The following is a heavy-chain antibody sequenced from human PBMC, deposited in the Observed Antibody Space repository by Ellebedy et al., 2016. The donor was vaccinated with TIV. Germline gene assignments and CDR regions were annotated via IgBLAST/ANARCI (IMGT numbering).Heavy chain of an antibody. D-gene: IGHD6-13*01. CDR1: GGAIDSYY. CDR3: AVAVAGSLY. CDR2: IYHSGIN. Sequence: MPSETLSLTCTVSGGAIDSYYWTWIRQPPGKGLEWVGYIYHSGINNYSPSPESRLTISIDKSKKQFSLRLSSVTAADTAVYYCAVAVAGSLYWGQGTLVTVSS. V-gene: IGHV4-59*01. J-gene: IGHJ4*02.